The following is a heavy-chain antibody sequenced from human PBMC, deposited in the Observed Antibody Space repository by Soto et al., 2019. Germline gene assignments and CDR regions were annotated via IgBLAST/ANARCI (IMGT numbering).Heavy chain of an antibody. Sequence: SETLSLTCTVSGGSISSYYWSWIRQPPGEGLEWIGYIYYSGSTNYNPSLKSRVTISVDTSKNQFSLQLSSVTSADTAVYYCARLCCNDSSRSWGDSFDIRGQGTMVTVSS. J-gene: IGHJ3*02. V-gene: IGHV4-59*01. CDR3: ARLCCNDSSRSWGDSFDI. CDR2: IYYSGST. D-gene: IGHD6-13*01. CDR1: GGSISSYY.